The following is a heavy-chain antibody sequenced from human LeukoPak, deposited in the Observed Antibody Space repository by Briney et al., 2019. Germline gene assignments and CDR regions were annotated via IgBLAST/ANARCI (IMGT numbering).Heavy chain of an antibody. CDR1: GGSISSYY. CDR2: IYTSGST. CDR3: ARQEERYSYGRALYYFDY. J-gene: IGHJ4*02. Sequence: SETLSLTCTVSGGSISSYYWSWIRQPPGKGLEWIGYIYTSGSTNYNPSLKSRVTISVDTSKNQFSPKLSSVTAADTAVYYCARQEERYSYGRALYYFDYWGQGTLVTVSS. V-gene: IGHV4-4*09. D-gene: IGHD5-18*01.